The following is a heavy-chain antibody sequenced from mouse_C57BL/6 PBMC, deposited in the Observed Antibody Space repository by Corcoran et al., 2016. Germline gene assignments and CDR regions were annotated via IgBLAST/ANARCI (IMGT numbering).Heavy chain of an antibody. J-gene: IGHJ1*03. V-gene: IGHV1-18*01. CDR2: INPNNGGT. CDR1: GYTFTDYN. Sequence: EVQLQQSRPELVKPGASVKIPCKASGYTFTDYNMDWVKQSHGKSLEWIGDINPNNGGTIYNQKFKGKATLTVDKSSSTAYMELRSLTSEDTAVYYCAREAGGRYFDVWGTGTTVTVSS. CDR3: AREAGGRYFDV.